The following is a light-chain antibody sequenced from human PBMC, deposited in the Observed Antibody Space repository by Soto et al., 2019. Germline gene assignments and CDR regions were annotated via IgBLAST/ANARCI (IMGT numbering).Light chain of an antibody. CDR3: QQYNNWPPWA. Sequence: ESVLTQSPGTLSLSPGERATLSCRASQSVSSRYLAWYQQKPGQAPRLLIYGASSRATGIPDRFSGSGSGTDFTLTISRLQSEDFAVYYCQQYNNWPPWAFGQGTKVDIK. V-gene: IGKV3-20*01. CDR1: QSVSSRY. J-gene: IGKJ1*01. CDR2: GAS.